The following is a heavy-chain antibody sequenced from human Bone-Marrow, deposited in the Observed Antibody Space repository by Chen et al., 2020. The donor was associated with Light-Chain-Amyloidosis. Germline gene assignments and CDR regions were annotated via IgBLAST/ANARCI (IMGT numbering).Heavy chain of an antibody. CDR1: GYTFTDFH. CDR3: AKAAVDKPMGRYIWDF. J-gene: IGHJ4*02. Sequence: QVHLVQSGAEMKKPGASVKVSCKTSGYTFTDFHIHWLRQAPGQGLEWVGWFNPKTLATNYLHRYQDGVIMPGDTSTSTANMELTRLTSDDTAVYYCAKAAVDKPMGRYIWDFWGKGTLVTVSS. D-gene: IGHD5-18*01. V-gene: IGHV1-2*07. CDR2: FNPKTLAT.